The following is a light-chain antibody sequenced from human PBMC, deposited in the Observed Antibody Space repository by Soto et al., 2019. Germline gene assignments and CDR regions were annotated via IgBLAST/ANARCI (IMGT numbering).Light chain of an antibody. CDR1: SSDVGAYSY. Sequence: QSALTQPASVSGSPGQSITISCTGTSSDVGAYSYVSWYQQHPGKAPKLIIYDVSNRPSGVSNRFSGSKSGNTASLTISVLQAEDEDDYYGSSYTSSITLVFGGGTKVTVL. CDR3: SSYTSSITLV. J-gene: IGLJ2*01. V-gene: IGLV2-14*01. CDR2: DVS.